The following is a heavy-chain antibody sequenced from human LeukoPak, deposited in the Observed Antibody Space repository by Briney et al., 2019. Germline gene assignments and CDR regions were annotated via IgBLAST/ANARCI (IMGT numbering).Heavy chain of an antibody. CDR1: GSTFDDYA. CDR3: AKDNPTTVTEYYFDY. J-gene: IGHJ4*02. Sequence: GGSLRLSCAASGSTFDDYAMHWVRQAPGRGLEWVSLISGDGGSTYYADSVKGRFTISRDNSKNSLYLQMNSLRTEDTALYYCAKDNPTTVTEYYFDYWGQGTLVTVSS. V-gene: IGHV3-43*02. CDR2: ISGDGGST. D-gene: IGHD4-11*01.